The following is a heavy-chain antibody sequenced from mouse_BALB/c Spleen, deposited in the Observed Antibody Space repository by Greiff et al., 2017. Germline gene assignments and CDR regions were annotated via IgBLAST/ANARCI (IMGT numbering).Heavy chain of an antibody. Sequence: QVHVKQSGAELVRPGSSVKISCKASGYAFSSYWMNWVKQRPGQGLEWIGQIYPGDGDTNYNGKFKGKATLTADKSSSTAYMQLSSLTSEDSAVYFCASDDAWFAYWGQGTLVTVSA. CDR3: ASDDAWFAY. V-gene: IGHV1-80*01. D-gene: IGHD2-12*01. CDR2: IYPGDGDT. CDR1: GYAFSSYW. J-gene: IGHJ3*01.